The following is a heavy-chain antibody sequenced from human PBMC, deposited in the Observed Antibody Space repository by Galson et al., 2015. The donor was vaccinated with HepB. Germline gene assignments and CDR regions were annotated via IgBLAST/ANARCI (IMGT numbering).Heavy chain of an antibody. Sequence: SLRLSCAASGFSFSTYSISWVRQAPGKGLEWVSSISSGSANIYYADSVKGRFTISRDSSKKSLYLQMNSLRAEDTALYYCARGIMAAPYDYIWGSYRPIDYWGQGTLVTVSS. V-gene: IGHV3-21*01. CDR3: ARGIMAAPYDYIWGSYRPIDY. CDR1: GFSFSTYS. J-gene: IGHJ4*02. CDR2: ISSGSANI. D-gene: IGHD3-16*02.